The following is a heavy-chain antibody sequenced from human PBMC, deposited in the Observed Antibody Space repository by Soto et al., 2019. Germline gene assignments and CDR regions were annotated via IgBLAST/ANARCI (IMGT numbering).Heavy chain of an antibody. CDR2: ISGSGGST. J-gene: IGHJ4*02. D-gene: IGHD3-22*01. CDR1: GFTFSSYA. CDR3: ASHYDSSGSYHYYFDY. V-gene: IGHV3-23*01. Sequence: GGSLRLSCAASGFTFSSYAMSWVRQAPGKGLEWVSAISGSGGSTYYADSVKGRFTISRDNSKNTLYLQMNSLRAEDTAVYYCASHYDSSGSYHYYFDYWGQGTLVTVSS.